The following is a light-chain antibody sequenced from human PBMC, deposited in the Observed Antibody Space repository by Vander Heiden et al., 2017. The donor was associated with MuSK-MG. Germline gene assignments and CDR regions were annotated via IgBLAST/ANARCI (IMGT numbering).Light chain of an antibody. CDR1: QSISRS. CDR3: QQRSNWALSIT. V-gene: IGKV3-11*01. Sequence: EVVLTQSPATLSLSPGERATLSCRARQSISRSLAWYQKKPGQAPRLLIYEASTRATGIQTRFSGGRFATDFTLTIRRLEPEDFAVYYCQQRSNWALSITFGQGTRLEIK. J-gene: IGKJ5*01. CDR2: EAS.